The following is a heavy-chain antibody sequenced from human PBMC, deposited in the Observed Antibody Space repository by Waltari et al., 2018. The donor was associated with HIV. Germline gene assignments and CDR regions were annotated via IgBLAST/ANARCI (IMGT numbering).Heavy chain of an antibody. D-gene: IGHD6-6*01. CDR2: ISYDGSNK. CDR3: AKVRHGRGYYYYYGLDV. Sequence: QVQLVESGGGVVQPGKSLRLSCVGSGFTFSHYGMHWVRPTPGKGLEWVAVISYDGSNKYYADSVKGRFTISRDSSKNTLFLQMNSLRPEDTAVYYCAKVRHGRGYYYYYGLDVWGQGTTVTVSS. CDR1: GFTFSHYG. V-gene: IGHV3-30*18. J-gene: IGHJ6*02.